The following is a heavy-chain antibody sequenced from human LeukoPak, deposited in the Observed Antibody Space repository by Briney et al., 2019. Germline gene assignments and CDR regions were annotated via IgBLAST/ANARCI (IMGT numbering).Heavy chain of an antibody. CDR2: IYYSGST. J-gene: IGHJ4*02. CDR3: ARDRGSWTGFDY. V-gene: IGHV4-61*01. Sequence: PSETLSLTCTVSGGSVSSGSYFWSWIRQPPGKGLEWIGYIYYSGSTNCNPSLKSRVTISVDTSKNQFSLKLSSVTAADTAVYYCARDRGSWTGFDYWGQGTLVTASS. D-gene: IGHD6-13*01. CDR1: GGSVSSGSYF.